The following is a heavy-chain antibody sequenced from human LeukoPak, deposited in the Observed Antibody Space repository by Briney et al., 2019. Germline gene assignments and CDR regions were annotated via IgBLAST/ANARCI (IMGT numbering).Heavy chain of an antibody. V-gene: IGHV1-2*02. D-gene: IGHD1-7*01. CDR2: INPQSGGT. Sequence: ASVKVSCKASGYTFTGYFMHWVRQAPGQGLEWMGWINPQSGGTNYAQKFQGRVTMTRDTSINTDYMELSRLRSDDTAVYYCANGRPGTPHWFDPWGQGTLVTVSS. CDR1: GYTFTGYF. J-gene: IGHJ5*02. CDR3: ANGRPGTPHWFDP.